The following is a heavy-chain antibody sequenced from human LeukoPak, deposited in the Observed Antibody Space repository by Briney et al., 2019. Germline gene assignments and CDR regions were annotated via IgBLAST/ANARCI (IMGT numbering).Heavy chain of an antibody. J-gene: IGHJ4*02. CDR3: ARGIAVAGPLYYFDY. V-gene: IGHV4-39*07. CDR1: GGSISSSSYY. D-gene: IGHD6-19*01. Sequence: SETLSLTCTVSGGSISSSSYYWGWIRQPPGKGLEWIGSIYYSGSTYYNPSLKSRVTISVGTSKNQFSLKLSSVTAADTAVYYCARGIAVAGPLYYFDYWGQGTLVTVSS. CDR2: IYYSGST.